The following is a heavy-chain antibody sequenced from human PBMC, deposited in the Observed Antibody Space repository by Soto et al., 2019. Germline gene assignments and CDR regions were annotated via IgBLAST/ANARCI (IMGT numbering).Heavy chain of an antibody. V-gene: IGHV3-30-3*01. CDR3: ASVYSGIYYYGMDV. J-gene: IGHJ6*02. CDR2: ISYDGSDK. Sequence: QPGGSLRLSCAASGFTFSSYAMHWVRQAPGKGLEWVAVISYDGSDKYYADSVKGRFTISRDNSKNTLYLQMNSLRAEDTAVYYCASVYSGIYYYGMDVWGQGTTVTVSS. CDR1: GFTFSSYA. D-gene: IGHD2-21*01.